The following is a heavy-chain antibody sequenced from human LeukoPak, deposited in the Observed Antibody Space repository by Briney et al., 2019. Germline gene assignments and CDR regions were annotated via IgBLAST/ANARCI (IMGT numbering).Heavy chain of an antibody. CDR2: IYSGGTI. J-gene: IGHJ4*02. V-gene: IGHV3-66*01. Sequence: GGSLRFSCEASGLTVSGNHMTWVRQAPGKGLEGVSIIYSGGTIYYADSVKGRFTISRDYSNNTLYLQMNTLRGEDTAVYYCARTRGLTRLLVAGAIDFWGQGTLVTVSS. CDR1: GLTVSGNH. D-gene: IGHD6-19*01. CDR3: ARTRGLTRLLVAGAIDF.